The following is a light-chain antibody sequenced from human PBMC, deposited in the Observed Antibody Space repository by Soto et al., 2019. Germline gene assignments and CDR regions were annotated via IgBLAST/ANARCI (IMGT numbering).Light chain of an antibody. Sequence: DIQMTQSPSTLSASVGDRVTITCRASQSISSWLAWYQQKPGKAPKLLIYDASSLESGVPSSFSGSGSGTEFTLAISSLQPDDFAPYYCQQYNSYSPYTFGQGTKLE. V-gene: IGKV1-5*01. CDR1: QSISSW. CDR3: QQYNSYSPYT. CDR2: DAS. J-gene: IGKJ2*01.